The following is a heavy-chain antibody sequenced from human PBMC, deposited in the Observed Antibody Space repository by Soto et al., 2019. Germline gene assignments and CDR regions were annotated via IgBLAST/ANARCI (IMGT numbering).Heavy chain of an antibody. D-gene: IGHD3-22*01. J-gene: IGHJ4*02. CDR3: ANPAGYYESRGDY. V-gene: IGHV3-30*18. CDR1: GFTFSSYG. Sequence: QVQLVESGGGVVQPGRSLRLSCAASGFTFSSYGMHWVRQAPGKGLEWVAVISYDGSNKYYADSVKGRFTISRDNSKNTLYLQMNSLRAEDTAVYYCANPAGYYESRGDYWGQGTLVTVSS. CDR2: ISYDGSNK.